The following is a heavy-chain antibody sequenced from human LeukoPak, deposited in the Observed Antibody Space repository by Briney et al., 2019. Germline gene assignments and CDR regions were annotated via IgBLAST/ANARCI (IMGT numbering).Heavy chain of an antibody. CDR2: ISYDGSNQ. D-gene: IGHD3-9*01. J-gene: IGHJ4*02. CDR1: GFTFSNYA. Sequence: GGSLRLSCAASGFTFSNYAMYWVRQAPGKGLEWAAFISYDGSNQYYADSVEGRFTISRDNSKNTLYLQMNSLRAEDTAVYYCARVSVNILTAYADYWGQGTLVTVSS. V-gene: IGHV3-30-3*01. CDR3: ARVSVNILTAYADY.